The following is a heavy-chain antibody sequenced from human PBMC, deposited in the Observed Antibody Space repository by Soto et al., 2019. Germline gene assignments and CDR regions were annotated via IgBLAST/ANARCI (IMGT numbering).Heavy chain of an antibody. J-gene: IGHJ6*03. CDR3: AREKGYYDFWSGYYNYYYYYMDV. Sequence: GGSLRLSCAASGFTFSDHYMDWVRQAPGKGLEWVGRTRNKANSYTTEYAASVKGRFTISRDDSKNSLYLQMNSLKTEDTAVYYCAREKGYYDFWSGYYNYYYYYMDVWGKGTTVTVSS. V-gene: IGHV3-72*01. CDR1: GFTFSDHY. CDR2: TRNKANSYTT. D-gene: IGHD3-3*01.